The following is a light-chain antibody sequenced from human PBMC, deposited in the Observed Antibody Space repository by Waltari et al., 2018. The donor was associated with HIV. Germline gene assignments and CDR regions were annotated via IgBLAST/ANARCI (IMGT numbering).Light chain of an antibody. CDR3: QSYDTSLSGPV. Sequence: QSVLTQPPSVSGAPGPRVTISCTGRSSNIGAGFDLHCYQQPPGTASKPLLYGNNNRPSGVPDRFPGSKSGTSASLAITGLQAEDDADYYCQSYDTSLSGPVFGGGTKLTVL. J-gene: IGLJ2*01. V-gene: IGLV1-40*01. CDR1: SSNIGAGFD. CDR2: GNN.